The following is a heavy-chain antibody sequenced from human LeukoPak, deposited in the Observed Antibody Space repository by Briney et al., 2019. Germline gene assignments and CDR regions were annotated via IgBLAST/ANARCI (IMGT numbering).Heavy chain of an antibody. V-gene: IGHV4-59*01. D-gene: IGHD5-12*01. Sequence: SETLSLTCTVSGGSISSYYWSWIRQPPGKGLEWIGYIYYSGSTNYNPSLKSRVTISVDTSKNQFSLKLSSVTAADTAVYYCARVSRGYSGYDGAFDIWGQGTMVTVSS. CDR1: GGSISSYY. CDR2: IYYSGST. J-gene: IGHJ3*02. CDR3: ARVSRGYSGYDGAFDI.